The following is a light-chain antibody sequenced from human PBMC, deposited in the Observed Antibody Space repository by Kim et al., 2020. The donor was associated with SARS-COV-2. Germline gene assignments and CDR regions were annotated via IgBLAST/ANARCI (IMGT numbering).Light chain of an antibody. Sequence: SSAERGARSCRASRRVAGKLAGCQQKPRGEARRLIDGASVRGAGIPARCCGSGCGAEVTLTISSLQSDDFAVYYCWEYNNWRAFSFGGGTKVDIK. V-gene: IGKV3D-15*01. CDR3: WEYNNWRAFS. CDR2: GAS. J-gene: IGKJ4*01. CDR1: RRVAGK.